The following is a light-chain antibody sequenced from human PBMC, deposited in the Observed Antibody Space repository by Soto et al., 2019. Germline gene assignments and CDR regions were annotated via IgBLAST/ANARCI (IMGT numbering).Light chain of an antibody. CDR1: FSNIGSHN. V-gene: IGLV1-44*01. CDR3: AAWDDILNGWV. CDR2: TNN. J-gene: IGLJ3*02. Sequence: QSVLTQPPSASGTPGQRVAITCSGSFSNIGSHNVNWFQQFPGTAPKLLIYTNNQRPSGVSDRFFGSKSGTSGSLVISGLQSEDEADYYCAAWDDILNGWVFGGGTQLTVL.